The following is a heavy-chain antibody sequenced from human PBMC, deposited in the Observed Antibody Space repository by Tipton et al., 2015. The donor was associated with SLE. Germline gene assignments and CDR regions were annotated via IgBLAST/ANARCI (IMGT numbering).Heavy chain of an antibody. J-gene: IGHJ4*02. CDR3: VRDATNGYEDYFEN. CDR2: IYYDGSNK. D-gene: IGHD5-12*01. Sequence: SLRLSCAASGFMFDGFGMHWVRQAPGKGLEWVANIYYDGSNKLYADSVRGRFAISRHNSKDRLYLQMTSLRAEDTGVYYCVRDATNGYEDYFENWGRETLVTVSS. V-gene: IGHV3-33*01. CDR1: GFMFDGFG.